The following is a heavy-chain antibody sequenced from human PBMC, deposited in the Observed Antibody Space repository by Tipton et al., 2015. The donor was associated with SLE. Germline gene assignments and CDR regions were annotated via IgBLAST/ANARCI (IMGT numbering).Heavy chain of an antibody. CDR3: ARSNPDIYSSSWYVGFDT. CDR1: GGSISSSSYY. CDR2: IYYSGST. Sequence: PGLVKPSETLSLTCTVSGGSISSSSYYWSWIRQPPGKGLEWIGYIYYSGSTNYNPSLKSRVTISVDTSKNQFSLMLSSVTAADTAVYYCARSNPDIYSSSWYVGFDTWGQGTLVTVSS. V-gene: IGHV4-61*01. D-gene: IGHD6-13*01. J-gene: IGHJ5*02.